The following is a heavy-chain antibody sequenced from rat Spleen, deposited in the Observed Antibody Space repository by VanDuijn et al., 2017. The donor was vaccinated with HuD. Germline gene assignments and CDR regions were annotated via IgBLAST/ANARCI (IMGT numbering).Heavy chain of an antibody. J-gene: IGHJ1*01. CDR1: GFSVTSFN. D-gene: IGHD1-11*01. Sequence: QVQLMESGPGLVQPSATLSLTCTVPGFSVTSFNVNWVRQSPGKGLEWMGVMWSGGSTDYNSVFKSRLSISRDISKNQVFLKMNSLQSEDTATYYWARGYNWYFDFWGPGTLVTVSS. CDR2: MWSGGST. V-gene: IGHV2-45*01. CDR3: ARGYNWYFDF.